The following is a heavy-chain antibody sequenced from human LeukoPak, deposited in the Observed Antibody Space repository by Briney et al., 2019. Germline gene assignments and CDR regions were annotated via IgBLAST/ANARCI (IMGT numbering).Heavy chain of an antibody. Sequence: VRQAPGQXLEWRGWINPNSGGTNYAQKLQGRVTMTRDTSISTAYMEPSRLRSDDTAVYYCARDNWKRVLGAFDIWGQGTMVTVSS. V-gene: IGHV1-2*02. J-gene: IGHJ3*02. CDR3: ARDNWKRVLGAFDI. CDR2: INPNSGGT. D-gene: IGHD1-1*01.